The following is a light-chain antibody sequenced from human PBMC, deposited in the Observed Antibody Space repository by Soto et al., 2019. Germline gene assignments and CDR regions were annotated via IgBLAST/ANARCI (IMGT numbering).Light chain of an antibody. Sequence: AIQLTQSPSSLSASVGDRVTITCRASQDVRGALAWYQQKPGQAPKILIYDVSRLESGVPSRFSGSSSGTDFTLTISSLQPIDSASYCCQQFNSYPITFGQGTRLEIK. V-gene: IGKV1-13*02. CDR3: QQFNSYPIT. CDR1: QDVRGA. CDR2: DVS. J-gene: IGKJ5*01.